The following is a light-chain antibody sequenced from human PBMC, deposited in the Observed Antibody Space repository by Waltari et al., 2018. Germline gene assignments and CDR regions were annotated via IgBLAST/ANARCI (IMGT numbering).Light chain of an antibody. Sequence: DIQMTQSPPTLSASVGDRVTITCRASHSISDWLARYQQKPGKPPHLLISMASSLESGVPSRFSGSVDETEFTLTISSLQPDDFATYYCQEYHTYRTFGQGTKVEIK. V-gene: IGKV1-5*03. J-gene: IGKJ1*01. CDR1: HSISDW. CDR2: MAS. CDR3: QEYHTYRT.